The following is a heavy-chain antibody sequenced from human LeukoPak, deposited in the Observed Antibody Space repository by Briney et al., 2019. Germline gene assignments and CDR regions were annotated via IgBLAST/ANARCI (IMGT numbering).Heavy chain of an antibody. V-gene: IGHV4-34*01. CDR2: INHSGST. Sequence: SETLSLTCAVYGGSFSGYYWSWIRQPPGKGLEWIGEINHSGSTNYNPSLKSRVTISVDTSKNQFSLKLSSVTAADTAVYYCARRPRYYGSGSYYSIASRRGSNFDYWGQGTLVTVSS. CDR1: GGSFSGYY. D-gene: IGHD3-10*01. J-gene: IGHJ4*02. CDR3: ARRPRYYGSGSYYSIASRRGSNFDY.